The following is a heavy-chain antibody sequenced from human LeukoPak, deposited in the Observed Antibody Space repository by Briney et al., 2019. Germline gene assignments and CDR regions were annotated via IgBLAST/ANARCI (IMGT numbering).Heavy chain of an antibody. V-gene: IGHV4-30-2*01. J-gene: IGHJ4*02. CDR3: ARLVVPAAIRGYYFDY. CDR2: IYHSGST. D-gene: IGHD2-2*02. CDR1: GGSISSGGYY. Sequence: MSSQTLSLTCTVSGGSISSGGYYWSWIRQPPGKGLEWFGYIYHSGSTYYNPSLKSRVTISVDRSKNQFSLKLSSVTAADTAVYYCARLVVPAAIRGYYFDYWGQGTLVTVSS.